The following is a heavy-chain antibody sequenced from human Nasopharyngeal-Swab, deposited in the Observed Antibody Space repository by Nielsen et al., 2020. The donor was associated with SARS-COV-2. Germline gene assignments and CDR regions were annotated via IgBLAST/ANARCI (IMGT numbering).Heavy chain of an antibody. J-gene: IGHJ5*02. V-gene: IGHV7-4-1*02. D-gene: IGHD6-19*01. CDR3: AVHVAGDRPPFDP. CDR2: INTNTGNP. Sequence: MRQAPGQGLEWMGWINTNTGNPTYAQGFTGRFVFSLDTSVSTAYLQISSLKAEDTAVYYCAVHVAGDRPPFDPWGQGTLVTVSS.